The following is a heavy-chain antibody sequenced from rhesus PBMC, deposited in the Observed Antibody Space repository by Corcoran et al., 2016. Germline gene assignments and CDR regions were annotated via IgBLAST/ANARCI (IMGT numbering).Heavy chain of an antibody. CDR1: GFTFSSSA. D-gene: IGHD3-3*01. CDR3: ARDVEYYNIWTGYSFFDY. CDR2: IRSKNNNSDK. Sequence: EVQLVESGGGLVQPGGSLRLSCAASGFTFSSSAMHWVCQASGKGLEWVGRIRSKNNNSDKCYAASVKCRCTISRDDSKNTAYLQMNSLKTEDTAVYYCARDVEYYNIWTGYSFFDYWGQGVLVTVSS. V-gene: IGHV3-118*01. J-gene: IGHJ4*01.